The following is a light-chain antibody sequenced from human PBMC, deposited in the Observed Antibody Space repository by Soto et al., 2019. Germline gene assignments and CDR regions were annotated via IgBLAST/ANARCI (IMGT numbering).Light chain of an antibody. CDR3: CSYAGSYTHV. V-gene: IGLV2-11*01. CDR1: SSDVGAYIY. Sequence: QSELTQPRSVSGSPGQSVTFSCTGTSSDVGAYIYVSWYQQHPGKAPKLIIYDVIKRPSGVPDRFSGSKSGNTASLTISGLQAEDEADYYCCSYAGSYTHVFGTGTKVTVL. CDR2: DVI. J-gene: IGLJ1*01.